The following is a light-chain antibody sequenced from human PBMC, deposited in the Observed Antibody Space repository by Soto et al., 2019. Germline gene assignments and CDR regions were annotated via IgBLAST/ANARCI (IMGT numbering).Light chain of an antibody. Sequence: DIQMTQSPSSLSASVGDRVTITCRASQTISSWLAWYQQKPGKAPDLLIYSASTLQSGVPSRFCGSGSETEFSLTIRALQPEDFATYYCQQLSRYPLTFGGGTKVDNK. V-gene: IGKV1-9*01. J-gene: IGKJ4*01. CDR1: QTISSW. CDR3: QQLSRYPLT. CDR2: SAS.